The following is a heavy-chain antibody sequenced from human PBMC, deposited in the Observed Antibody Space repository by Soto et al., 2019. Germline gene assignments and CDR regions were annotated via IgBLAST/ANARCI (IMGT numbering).Heavy chain of an antibody. J-gene: IGHJ4*02. CDR1: GFTFSSYS. CDR2: ISSSSSYI. Sequence: PGGSLRLSCAASGFTFSSYSMNWVRQAPGKGLEWVSSISSSSSYIYYADSVKGRFTISADRSISTAYLQWNSLKASDTAMYYCARHSTNWNYNWGQGTLVTVSS. CDR3: ARHSTNWNYN. D-gene: IGHD1-7*01. V-gene: IGHV3-21*04.